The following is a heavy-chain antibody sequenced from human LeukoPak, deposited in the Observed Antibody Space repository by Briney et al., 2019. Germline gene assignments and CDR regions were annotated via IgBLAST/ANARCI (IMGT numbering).Heavy chain of an antibody. V-gene: IGHV4-39*01. Sequence: PSETLSLTCTVSGGSISRSSSFWGWIRHPPGKGLEWIGRVHYTGNTYYNSSLQSRATISVDSSKNQLSLTLNSVTAADTAVYYCARGWDGYGYHYHAVDVWGQGTTVTVSS. J-gene: IGHJ6*02. D-gene: IGHD5-18*01. CDR3: ARGWDGYGYHYHAVDV. CDR1: GGSISRSSSF. CDR2: VHYTGNT.